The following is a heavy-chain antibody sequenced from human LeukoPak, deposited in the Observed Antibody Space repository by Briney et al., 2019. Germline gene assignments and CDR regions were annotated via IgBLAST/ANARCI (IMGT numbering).Heavy chain of an antibody. V-gene: IGHV1-2*04. D-gene: IGHD3-10*01. Sequence: ASVKVACQASGYTFTGYYMHWVRQAPGQGLEWMGWINPNSGGTNYAQKFQGWVTMTRDTSISTAYMELSRLRSDDTAVYYCARGSMVRGPRIMDVWGKGTTVTVSS. J-gene: IGHJ6*04. CDR2: INPNSGGT. CDR1: GYTFTGYY. CDR3: ARGSMVRGPRIMDV.